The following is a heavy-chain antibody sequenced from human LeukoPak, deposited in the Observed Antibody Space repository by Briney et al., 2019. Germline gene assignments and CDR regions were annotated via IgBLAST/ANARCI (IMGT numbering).Heavy chain of an antibody. Sequence: GGSLRLSCAASGFTFSSYSMNWVRQAPGKGLEWVSSISSSSSYIYYADSVKGRFTISRDNAKNSLYLQMNSLRAEDTAVYYCARSGIQLWSSVDYWGQGTLVTVSS. CDR2: ISSSSSYI. CDR3: ARSGIQLWSSVDY. D-gene: IGHD5-18*01. V-gene: IGHV3-21*01. J-gene: IGHJ4*02. CDR1: GFTFSSYS.